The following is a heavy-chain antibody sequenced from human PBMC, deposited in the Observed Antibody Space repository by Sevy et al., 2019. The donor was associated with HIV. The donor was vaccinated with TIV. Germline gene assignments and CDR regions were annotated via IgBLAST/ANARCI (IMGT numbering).Heavy chain of an antibody. V-gene: IGHV3-11*01. D-gene: IGHD6-19*01. CDR3: ARDQYSSGWHYDY. Sequence: GGSLRLSCAASGFTFSDYYMSWIRQAPGKGLEWVSYISSSGSTIYYADSVKGRFTISRDNTKNSLYLQMNSLRAEDTAVYYCARDQYSSGWHYDYWGQGTLVTVSS. CDR1: GFTFSDYY. CDR2: ISSSGSTI. J-gene: IGHJ4*02.